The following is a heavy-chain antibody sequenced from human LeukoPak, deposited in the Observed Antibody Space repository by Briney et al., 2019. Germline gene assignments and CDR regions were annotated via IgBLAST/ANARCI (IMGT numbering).Heavy chain of an antibody. J-gene: IGHJ6*02. D-gene: IGHD3-10*01. CDR2: ISAYNGNT. Sequence: ASVKVSCKASGYTFTSYGISWVRQAPGQGLEWMGWISAYNGNTNYAQKLQGRVTMTTDTSTSTAYMELRSLRSDDTAVYYCARGYYGSGSRPYGMDVWGQGTTVTVSS. V-gene: IGHV1-18*01. CDR3: ARGYYGSGSRPYGMDV. CDR1: GYTFTSYG.